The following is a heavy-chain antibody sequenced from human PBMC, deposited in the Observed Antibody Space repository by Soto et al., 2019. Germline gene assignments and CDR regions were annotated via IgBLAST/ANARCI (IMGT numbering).Heavy chain of an antibody. CDR3: AKADVVVVPGAMPFDY. CDR1: EFTFSSYG. J-gene: IGHJ4*02. CDR2: ISYDGSDR. D-gene: IGHD2-2*01. Sequence: GGSLRLSCAASEFTFSSYGMHWVRQAPGKGLEWVAVISYDGSDRYYADSVKGRFTISRDNSKSTLYLQMNSLRAEDTAVYYCAKADVVVVPGAMPFDYWGQGTLVTVSS. V-gene: IGHV3-30*18.